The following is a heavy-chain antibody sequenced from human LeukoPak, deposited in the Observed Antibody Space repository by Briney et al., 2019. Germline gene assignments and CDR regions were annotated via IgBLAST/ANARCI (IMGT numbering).Heavy chain of an antibody. Sequence: PSETLSLTCTVSGGSISSYYWSWIRQPPGKGLEWIGRIYTSGSTNYNPSLKSRVTISVDTSKNQFSLKLSSVTAADTAVYYCARGAKWGYYYYYYMDVWGKGTTVTVSS. V-gene: IGHV4-4*08. J-gene: IGHJ6*03. CDR2: IYTSGST. CDR3: ARGAKWGYYYYYYMDV. CDR1: GGSISSYY. D-gene: IGHD2-15*01.